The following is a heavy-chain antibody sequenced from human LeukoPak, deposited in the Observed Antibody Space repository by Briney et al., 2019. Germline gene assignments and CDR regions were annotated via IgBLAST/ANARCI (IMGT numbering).Heavy chain of an antibody. CDR3: ARDGDYDILTGRFDY. CDR1: GGTFSSYA. CDR2: IIPIFGTA. J-gene: IGHJ4*02. D-gene: IGHD3-9*01. Sequence: GASVKVSCKASGGTFSSYAISWVRQAPGQGLEWMGGIIPIFGTANYAQKFQGRVTITADESTSTAYMELSSLRSEDTAVYYCARDGDYDILTGRFDYWGQGTLVTVSS. V-gene: IGHV1-69*13.